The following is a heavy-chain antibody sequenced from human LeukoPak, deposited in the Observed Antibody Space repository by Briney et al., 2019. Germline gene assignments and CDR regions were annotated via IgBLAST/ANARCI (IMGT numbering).Heavy chain of an antibody. D-gene: IGHD5-18*01. J-gene: IGHJ4*02. CDR2: IWYDGSNK. CDR3: AREGKYSYGPFDY. V-gene: IGHV3-33*01. Sequence: GRSLRLSCAASGFTFSNYGMHWVRQAPGKGPEWVAVIWYDGSNKYYADSVKGRFTISRDNSKNTLFLQMNSLRAEDTAVYYCAREGKYSYGPFDYWGQGTLVTISS. CDR1: GFTFSNYG.